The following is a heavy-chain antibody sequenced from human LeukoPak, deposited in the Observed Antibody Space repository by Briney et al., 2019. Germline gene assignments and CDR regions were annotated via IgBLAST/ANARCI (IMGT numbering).Heavy chain of an antibody. CDR3: ASLYGSGSYSSDWFDP. V-gene: IGHV3-21*01. CDR1: GFTFNSYS. CDR2: ISGSNSYI. J-gene: IGHJ5*02. Sequence: PGGSLRLSCAASGFTFNSYSMNWVRQAPGKGLEWVSSISGSNSYIYYADSMKGRFTVSRDNAKNSLYLQMNSLRAEDTAVYYCASLYGSGSYSSDWFDPWGQGTLVTVSS. D-gene: IGHD3-10*01.